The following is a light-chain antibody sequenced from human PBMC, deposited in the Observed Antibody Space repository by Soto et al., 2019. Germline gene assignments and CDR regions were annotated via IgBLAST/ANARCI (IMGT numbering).Light chain of an antibody. CDR1: SSDVGGYNY. CDR2: GVS. Sequence: QSVLTQPPSASGSPGQSVTISCIGTSSDVGGYNYVSWYQQLPGKAPNLLIYGVSERPSGVPDRFSGSKSGNTASLTVSGLQAEDEADYYCSSYADSNTLVFGGGTKLTVL. J-gene: IGLJ2*01. CDR3: SSYADSNTLV. V-gene: IGLV2-8*01.